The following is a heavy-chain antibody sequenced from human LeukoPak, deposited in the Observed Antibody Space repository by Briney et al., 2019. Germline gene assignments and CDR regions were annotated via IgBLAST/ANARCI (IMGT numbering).Heavy chain of an antibody. CDR1: GYTFTSYA. J-gene: IGHJ4*02. V-gene: IGHV1-3*01. CDR2: INAGNGNT. CDR3: ARTGYDFWSGPILLYFDY. Sequence: ASVKVSCKASGYTFTSYAMHWVRQAPGQRLEWMGWINAGNGNTKYSQKFQGRVTITRDTSASTDYMELSSLRSEDTAVYYCARTGYDFWSGPILLYFDYWGQGTLVTVSS. D-gene: IGHD3-3*01.